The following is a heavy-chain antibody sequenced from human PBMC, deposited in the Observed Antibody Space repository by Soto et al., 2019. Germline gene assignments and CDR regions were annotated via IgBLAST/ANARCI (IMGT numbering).Heavy chain of an antibody. V-gene: IGHV3-49*03. CDR3: TRAPDPITMVRGVRGLSNWFDP. J-gene: IGHJ5*02. D-gene: IGHD3-10*01. CDR2: IRSKAYGGTT. CDR1: GFTFGDYA. Sequence: QPGGSLRLSCTASGFTFGDYAMSWFRQAPGKGLEWVGFIRSKAYGGTTEYAASVKGRFTISRDDSKSIAYLQMNSLKTEDTAVYYCTRAPDPITMVRGVRGLSNWFDPWGQGTLVTVSS.